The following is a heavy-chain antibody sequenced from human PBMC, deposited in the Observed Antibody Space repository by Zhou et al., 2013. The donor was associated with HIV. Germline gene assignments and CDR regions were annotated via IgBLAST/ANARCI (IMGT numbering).Heavy chain of an antibody. CDR2: INPNSGGT. D-gene: IGHD3-3*01. V-gene: IGHV1-2*02. CDR3: ARGGPYDFWSGYPEYYFDY. CDR1: GYTFTGYY. Sequence: QVQLVQSGAEVKKPGASVKVSCKASGYTFTGYYMHWVRQAPGQGLEWMGWINPNSGGTNYAQKFQGRVTMTRDTSISTAYMELSRLRSDDTAVYYCARGGPYDFWSGYPEYYFDYWGQGTLVTVSS. J-gene: IGHJ4*02.